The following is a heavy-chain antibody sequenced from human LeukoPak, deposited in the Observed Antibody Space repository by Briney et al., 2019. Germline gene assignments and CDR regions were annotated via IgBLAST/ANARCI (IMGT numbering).Heavy chain of an antibody. V-gene: IGHV3-64*01. CDR3: ARGLPFDY. Sequence: GGSLRLSCAASGFTFSSYAMHWVRQAPGKGLEYVSAISSNGGSTCYANSVKGRFTISRDNSKNTLYLQMGSLRAEDMAVYYCARGLPFDYWGQGTLVTVSS. CDR2: ISSNGGST. J-gene: IGHJ4*02. CDR1: GFTFSSYA.